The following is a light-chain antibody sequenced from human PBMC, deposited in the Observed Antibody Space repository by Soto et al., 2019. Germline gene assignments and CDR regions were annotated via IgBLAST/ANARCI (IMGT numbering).Light chain of an antibody. CDR2: DVN. CDR1: SSDIGGYNY. Sequence: QSVLTQPPSASGSPGQSVTISCTGTSSDIGGYNYVSWYQQHPGKAPKLMIYDVNKRPSGVPDRFSGSKSGNTASLTVSRLQAEDEADYYCSSYAGSNNFVLFGGGTKLTVL. CDR3: SSYAGSNNFVL. V-gene: IGLV2-8*01. J-gene: IGLJ2*01.